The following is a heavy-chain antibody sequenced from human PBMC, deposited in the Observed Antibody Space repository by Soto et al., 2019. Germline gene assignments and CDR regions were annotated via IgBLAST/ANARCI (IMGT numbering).Heavy chain of an antibody. D-gene: IGHD1-1*01. CDR2: IYYTGST. CDR1: GGSISSGDYY. V-gene: IGHV4-30-4*01. J-gene: IGHJ4*02. CDR3: ARESTVTTYFDY. Sequence: QVQLQESGPGLVKPSQTLSLTCTVSGGSISSGDYYWSWIRQPPGKGLEWIGYIYYTGSTYYNPSLKSRXXIXVDXSKNRFSLKLSSVTAADTAVYYCARESTVTTYFDYWGQGTLVTVSS.